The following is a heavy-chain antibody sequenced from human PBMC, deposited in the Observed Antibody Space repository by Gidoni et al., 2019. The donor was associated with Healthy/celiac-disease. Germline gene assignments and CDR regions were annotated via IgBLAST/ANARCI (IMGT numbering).Heavy chain of an antibody. V-gene: IGHV4-34*01. D-gene: IGHD6-6*01. J-gene: IGHJ3*02. CDR1: GGSFSGYY. CDR3: ARDFSSSSPPTTFPSGDAFDI. CDR2: INHSGST. Sequence: QVQLQQWGAGLLKPSETLSLTCAVYGGSFSGYYWSWIRQPPGKGLEWIGEINHSGSTNYNPSLKSRVTISVDTSKNQFSLKLSSVTAADTAVYYCARDFSSSSPPTTFPSGDAFDIWGQGTMVTVSS.